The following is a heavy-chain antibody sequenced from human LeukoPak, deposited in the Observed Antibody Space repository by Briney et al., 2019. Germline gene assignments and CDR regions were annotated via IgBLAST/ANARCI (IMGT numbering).Heavy chain of an antibody. J-gene: IGHJ4*02. V-gene: IGHV3-53*01. D-gene: IGHD6-13*01. Sequence: GGSLRLSCAASGFTVSSNYMSWVRQAPGKGLEWVSVIYSGGSTYYADSVKGRFTISRDNAKNSLYLQMNSLRAEDTAVYYCARAIAAAGKESFDYWGQGTLVTVSS. CDR2: IYSGGST. CDR3: ARAIAAAGKESFDY. CDR1: GFTVSSNY.